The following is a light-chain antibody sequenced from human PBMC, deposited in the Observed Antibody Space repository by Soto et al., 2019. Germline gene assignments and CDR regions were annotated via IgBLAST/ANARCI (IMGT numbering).Light chain of an antibody. V-gene: IGKV1-39*01. Sequence: DIQMTQCPSSLSASVGDLVTITGLAGQYIGRYLNWYQQKPGKAPKLLIYAASTLQSGVPSRFSGSASETDFTLTISSLQPEDFATYSCQQSYSATWTFGQGTKVDIK. CDR1: QYIGRY. CDR2: AAS. J-gene: IGKJ1*01. CDR3: QQSYSATWT.